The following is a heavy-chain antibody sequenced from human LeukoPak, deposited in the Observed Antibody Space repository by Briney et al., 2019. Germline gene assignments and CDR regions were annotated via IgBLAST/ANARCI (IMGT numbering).Heavy chain of an antibody. J-gene: IGHJ4*02. CDR2: INSDGRST. D-gene: IGHD2-8*02. V-gene: IGHV3-74*01. CDR1: GFTFSSYW. Sequence: GGSLRLSCAASGFTFSSYWMHWVRQAPGKGLVWVSRINSDGRSTSSADSVKGRFTISRDNAKNTLYLQMNSLRTEDTAVYYCARDQLYCTGGICYFDNWGQGTLVTVSP. CDR3: ARDQLYCTGGICYFDN.